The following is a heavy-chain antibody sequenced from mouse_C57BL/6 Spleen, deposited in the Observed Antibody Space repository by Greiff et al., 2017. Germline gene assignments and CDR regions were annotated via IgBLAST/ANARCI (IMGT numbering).Heavy chain of an antibody. J-gene: IGHJ4*01. V-gene: IGHV1-80*01. CDR2: IYPGDGDT. CDR1: GYAFSSYW. Sequence: VQLQQSGAELVKPGASVKISCKASGYAFSSYWMNWVKQRPGKGLEWIGQIYPGDGDTNYNGKFKGKATLTADKSSSTAYMQLSSLTSEDSAVYFCARWGLRLYYAMDYWGQGTSVTVSS. CDR3: ARWGLRLYYAMDY. D-gene: IGHD2-4*01.